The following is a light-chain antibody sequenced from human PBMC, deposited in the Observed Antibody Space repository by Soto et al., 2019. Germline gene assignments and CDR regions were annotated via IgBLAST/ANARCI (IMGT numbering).Light chain of an antibody. J-gene: IGKJ2*01. CDR3: QQFSTTAT. CDR1: QSISTY. V-gene: IGKV1-39*01. CDR2: AAS. Sequence: DTQMTQSPPSLPASVGDRVTMTCRASQSISTYVNWYQQKPGKAPKLLIYAASSLQSAVPSRFSGSGSGTDFTLTITSLQPEDFATYYCQQFSTTATVGQGTKLEIK.